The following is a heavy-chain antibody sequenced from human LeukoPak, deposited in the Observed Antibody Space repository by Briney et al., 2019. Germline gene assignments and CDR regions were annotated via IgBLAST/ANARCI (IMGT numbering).Heavy chain of an antibody. J-gene: IGHJ4*02. CDR3: AIPPRARISGYFSY. Sequence: GGSLRLSCAASGFTFSSYAMSWVRQPPGRGLEWVSAISGSGGSTYYADSVKGRFTISRDNSKNTLYLQMNSLRAEDTAVYYCAIPPRARISGYFSYWGQGTLVTVSS. V-gene: IGHV3-23*01. D-gene: IGHD3-22*01. CDR1: GFTFSSYA. CDR2: ISGSGGST.